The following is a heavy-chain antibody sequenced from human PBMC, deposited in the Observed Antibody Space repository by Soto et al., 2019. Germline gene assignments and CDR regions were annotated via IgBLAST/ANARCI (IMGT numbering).Heavy chain of an antibody. CDR2: IIPIFGST. Sequence: QVQLVQSGAEVKKPGSSVKVSCKASGGTLSTYGITWVRQASGQGLEWMGGIIPIFGSTNFLQKFQGRLTITPDKSTSTVYMELSSLTSEDTAVYYCASRERLDAFDVWGQGTMVTVSS. CDR1: GGTLSTYG. V-gene: IGHV1-69*06. D-gene: IGHD1-26*01. J-gene: IGHJ3*01. CDR3: ASRERLDAFDV.